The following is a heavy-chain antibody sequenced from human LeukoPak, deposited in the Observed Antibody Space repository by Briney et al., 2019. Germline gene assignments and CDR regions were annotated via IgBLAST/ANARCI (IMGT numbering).Heavy chain of an antibody. D-gene: IGHD1-14*01. V-gene: IGHV3-30*04. Sequence: GGSLRLSCAASGFTFSNYVMHWVRQVPGKGLEWVAVISYDGSNKYYADSVKGRFTISRDNAKNSLYLQMNSLRDGDTAVYYCARDGRWTITTPGDYWGQGTLVTVSS. CDR2: ISYDGSNK. CDR1: GFTFSNYV. J-gene: IGHJ4*02. CDR3: ARDGRWTITTPGDY.